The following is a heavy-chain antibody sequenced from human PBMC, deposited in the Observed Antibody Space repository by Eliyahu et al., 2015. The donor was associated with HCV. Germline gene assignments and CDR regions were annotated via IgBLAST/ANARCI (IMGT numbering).Heavy chain of an antibody. CDR2: XLPVFGXS. D-gene: IGHD5/OR15-5a*01. V-gene: IGHV1-69*01. J-gene: IGHJ1*01. Sequence: QVQLEQSGAEVQKPGSSVKVSCKAXGGTFXTLSINWVRQAPGXGLEWMXRXLPVFGXSNXAQKFQGRVSITADESTATAYLELNSLTSDDTAIFYCATVRASVTHRAEYFQYWGQGTLVTVS. CDR3: ATVRASVTHRAEYFQY. CDR1: GGTFXTLS.